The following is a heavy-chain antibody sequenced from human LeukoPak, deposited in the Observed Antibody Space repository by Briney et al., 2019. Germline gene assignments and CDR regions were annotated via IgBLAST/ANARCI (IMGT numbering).Heavy chain of an antibody. D-gene: IGHD6-13*01. CDR3: AKDRIAAAGTPFY. V-gene: IGHV3-30-3*01. CDR2: ISYDGGNK. J-gene: IGHJ4*02. Sequence: PGRSLRLSCAASGFTFSSYAMHWVRQAPGKGLEWVAVISYDGGNKYYADSVKGRFTISRDNSKNTLYLQMNSLRAEDTAVYYCAKDRIAAAGTPFYWGQGTLVTVSS. CDR1: GFTFSSYA.